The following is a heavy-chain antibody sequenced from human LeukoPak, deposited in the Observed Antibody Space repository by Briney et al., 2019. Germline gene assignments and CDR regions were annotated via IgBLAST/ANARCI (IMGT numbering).Heavy chain of an antibody. D-gene: IGHD2-15*01. CDR2: ISTDGYTT. J-gene: IGHJ4*02. CDR3: VVGGSPGY. V-gene: IGHV3-74*01. CDR1: GLAFSAYK. Sequence: GRPLRLSCAASGLAFSAYKMHWVRQAPRKGLVWVSRISTDGYTTDYADFVQGRFTASRDNTKNTWSLEMNSLRAEDTAVYYCVVGGSPGYWGQGTLVTVSS.